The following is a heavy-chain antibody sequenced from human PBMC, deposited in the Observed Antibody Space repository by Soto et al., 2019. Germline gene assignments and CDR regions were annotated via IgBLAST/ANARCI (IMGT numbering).Heavy chain of an antibody. CDR2: IRNKANNYAT. Sequence: EVQLVESGGGLVQPGGSLKLSCAASGFTFSGSAVHWVRQASGKGLEWLGRIRNKANNYATAYAVSVKDRFTISRDDSKTTAYLQMNSLKTEDTAVYYCTRGASDSSSSFFGSWGQGTLVTVSS. CDR1: GFTFSGSA. D-gene: IGHD6-6*01. CDR3: TRGASDSSSSFFGS. J-gene: IGHJ5*01. V-gene: IGHV3-73*01.